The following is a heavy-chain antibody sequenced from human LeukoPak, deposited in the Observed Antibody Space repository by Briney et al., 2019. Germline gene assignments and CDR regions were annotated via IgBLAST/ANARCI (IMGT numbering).Heavy chain of an antibody. CDR1: GGSFSGYY. D-gene: IGHD2-15*01. Sequence: SETLSLTCAVYGGSFSGYYWSWIRQPPGKGLEWIGDINHSGSNNYSPSLKSRVTISVDTSKNQFSLKLSSVTAADTAVYYCATLPTKHCSGGSCYPNPGYWGQGTLVTVSS. V-gene: IGHV4-34*01. CDR2: INHSGSN. CDR3: ATLPTKHCSGGSCYPNPGY. J-gene: IGHJ4*02.